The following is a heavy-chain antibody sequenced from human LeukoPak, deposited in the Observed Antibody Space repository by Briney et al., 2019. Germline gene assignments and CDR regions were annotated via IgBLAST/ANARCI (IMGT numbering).Heavy chain of an antibody. CDR3: ARAYSNYYYYMDV. V-gene: IGHV4-34*01. Sequence: ETLSLTCAVYGGSFSGYYWSWIRQPPGKGLEWIGEINHSGSTNYNPSLKSRVTISVDTSKNQFSLKLSSVTAADTAVYYCARAYSNYYYYMDVWGKGTTVTVSS. D-gene: IGHD4-11*01. J-gene: IGHJ6*03. CDR1: GGSFSGYY. CDR2: INHSGST.